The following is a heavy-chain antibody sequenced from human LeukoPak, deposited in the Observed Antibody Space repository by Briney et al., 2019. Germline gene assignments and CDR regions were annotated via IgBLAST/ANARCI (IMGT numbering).Heavy chain of an antibody. CDR2: IYYSGST. V-gene: IGHV4-30-4*08. J-gene: IGHJ4*02. Sequence: PSETLSLTCTVSGGSISSGSYYWGWIRQPPGKGLEWIGYIYYSGSTYYNPSLKSRVTISVDTSKNQFSLKLSSVTAADTAVYYCARVGTTEDYWGQGTLVTVSS. D-gene: IGHD4-11*01. CDR1: GGSISSGSYY. CDR3: ARVGTTEDY.